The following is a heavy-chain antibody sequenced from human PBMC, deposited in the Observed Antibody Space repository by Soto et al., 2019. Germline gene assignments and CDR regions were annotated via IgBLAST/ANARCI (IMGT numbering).Heavy chain of an antibody. J-gene: IGHJ4*02. CDR2: ISYDGSNK. CDR3: ARDPGGTDFAEWTYYFDY. CDR1: GFTFSSYA. V-gene: IGHV3-30-3*01. Sequence: QVQLVESGGGVVQPGRSLRLSCAASGFTFSSYAMHWVRQAPGKGLEWVAVISYDGSNKYYADSVKGRFTISRDNSKNTRYLQMNSLRAEDTAVYHCARDPGGTDFAEWTYYFDYWGQGTLVTVSS. D-gene: IGHD3-3*01.